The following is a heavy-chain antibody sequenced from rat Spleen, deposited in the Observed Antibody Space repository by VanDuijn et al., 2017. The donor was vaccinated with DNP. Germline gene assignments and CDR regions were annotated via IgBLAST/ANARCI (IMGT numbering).Heavy chain of an antibody. CDR2: INTDSTII. CDR3: ARHGRRVFDY. V-gene: IGHV4-2*01. Sequence: EVKLVESGGGLVQPGRSLKLSCAASGFNFINYWMGWVRQAPGKGLEWIGEINTDSTIINYTPSLKDKISFSRDNAQSILYLQMSDLGSEDTATYYCARHGRRVFDYWGQGVMVTVSS. J-gene: IGHJ2*01. D-gene: IGHD1-11*01. CDR1: GFNFINYW.